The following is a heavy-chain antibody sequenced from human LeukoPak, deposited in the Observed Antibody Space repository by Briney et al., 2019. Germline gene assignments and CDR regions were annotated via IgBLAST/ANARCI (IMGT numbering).Heavy chain of an antibody. V-gene: IGHV4-59*01. CDR3: ARDAGSGSYYDYFDY. J-gene: IGHJ4*02. D-gene: IGHD3-10*01. Sequence: PSETLSLTCTVSGGSISSYYWSWIRQPPGKGLEWIGYIYYSGSTNYNPSLKSRVTISVDTSKNQFSLKLSSVTAADTAVYYCARDAGSGSYYDYFDYWGQGTLVTVSS. CDR1: GGSISSYY. CDR2: IYYSGST.